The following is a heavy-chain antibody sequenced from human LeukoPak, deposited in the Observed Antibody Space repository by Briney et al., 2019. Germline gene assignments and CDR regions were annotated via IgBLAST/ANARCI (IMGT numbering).Heavy chain of an antibody. Sequence: SSETLSLTCAVYGAALSEYYWSWIRQSPGKGLEWIGEVAHKGPTVYSPTLNRKYNPSFKSRVTMSVDPSKNQFSLKLTSVTVADTATYYCVRQGTNSGYYLLDYWGQGHLVIVSS. CDR1: GAALSEYY. J-gene: IGHJ4*02. CDR2: VAHKGPTVYSPTLNR. D-gene: IGHD3-22*01. V-gene: IGHV4-34*01. CDR3: VRQGTNSGYYLLDY.